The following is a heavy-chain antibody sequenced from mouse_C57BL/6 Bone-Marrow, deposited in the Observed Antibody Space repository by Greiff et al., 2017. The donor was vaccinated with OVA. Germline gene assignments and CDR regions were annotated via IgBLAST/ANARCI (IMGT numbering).Heavy chain of an antibody. CDR1: GYTFTSYW. CDR3: ALQLRLSDY. V-gene: IGHV1-64*01. J-gene: IGHJ2*01. CDR2: IHPNSGST. Sequence: QVQLKQPGAELVKPGASVKLSCKASGYTFTSYWMHWVKQRPGQGLEWIGMIHPNSGSTNYNEKFKSKATLTVDKSSSTAYMQLSSLTSEDSAVYYCALQLRLSDYWGQGTTLTVSS. D-gene: IGHD3-2*02.